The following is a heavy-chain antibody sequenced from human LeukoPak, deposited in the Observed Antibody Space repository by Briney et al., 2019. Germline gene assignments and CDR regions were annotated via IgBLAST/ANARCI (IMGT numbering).Heavy chain of an antibody. V-gene: IGHV3-21*01. J-gene: IGHJ4*02. CDR1: GFSFSDYS. CDR2: ISSSSSYI. Sequence: GGPLRLSCAASGFSFSDYSMNWVRQAPGKGLEWVSSISSSSSYIYYADSVKGRFTISRDNAKNSLYLQMNSLRAEDTAVYYCARGGIAAAPYWGQGTLVTVSS. D-gene: IGHD6-13*01. CDR3: ARGGIAAAPY.